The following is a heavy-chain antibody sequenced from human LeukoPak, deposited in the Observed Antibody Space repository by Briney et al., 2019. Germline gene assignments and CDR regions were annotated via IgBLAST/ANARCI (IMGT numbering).Heavy chain of an antibody. D-gene: IGHD2-2*01. J-gene: IGHJ3*02. Sequence: GGSLRLSCAASGLTFSSCSLNWVRQAPGKGLEWVSSISGSSSYIYYADSVNGRFTISRDTAKSSLYLQMNSLRAEDTAVYYCARDDIASSGAFDTWGQGTMVTVSS. CDR1: GLTFSSCS. V-gene: IGHV3-21*01. CDR2: ISGSSSYI. CDR3: ARDDIASSGAFDT.